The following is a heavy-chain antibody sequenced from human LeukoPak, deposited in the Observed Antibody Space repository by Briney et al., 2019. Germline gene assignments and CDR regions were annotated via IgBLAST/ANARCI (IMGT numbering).Heavy chain of an antibody. CDR2: IRSKANSHAT. Sequence: GGSLKLSCAASVFIFSGSAVHWVRQASGKGLEWVGRIRSKANSHATAYAASVKGRFTIFRDDSKNTAYLQMNSLKIEDTAMYYCARRGDYSASGDYWGQGTLVTVSS. D-gene: IGHD3-10*01. J-gene: IGHJ4*02. V-gene: IGHV3-73*01. CDR3: ARRGDYSASGDY. CDR1: VFIFSGSA.